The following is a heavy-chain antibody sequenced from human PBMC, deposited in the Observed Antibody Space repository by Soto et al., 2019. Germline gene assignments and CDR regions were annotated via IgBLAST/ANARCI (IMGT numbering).Heavy chain of an antibody. CDR2: IYYSGST. CDR3: AGRSGWYGFFDY. D-gene: IGHD6-19*01. CDR1: GGSISSSSYY. Sequence: SETLSRTCTVSGGSISSSSYYWGWIRQPPGKGLEWIGSIYYSGSTYYNPSLKSRVTISVDTSKNQFSLKLSSVTAADTAVYYCAGRSGWYGFFDYWGQGTLVTVSS. V-gene: IGHV4-39*01. J-gene: IGHJ4*02.